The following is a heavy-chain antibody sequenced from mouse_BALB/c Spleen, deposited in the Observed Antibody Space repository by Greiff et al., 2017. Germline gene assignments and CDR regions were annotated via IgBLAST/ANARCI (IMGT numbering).Heavy chain of an antibody. V-gene: IGHV1-4*02. CDR2: INPSSGYT. Sequence: QVQLQQSAAELARPGASVKMSCKASGYTFTSYTMHWVKQRPGQGLEWIGYINPSSGYTEYNQKFKDKTTLTADKSSSTAYMQLSSLTSEDSAVYYCARWLLSYYYAMDDWGQGTSVTVAS. CDR3: ARWLLSYYYAMDD. J-gene: IGHJ4*01. CDR1: GYTFTSYT. D-gene: IGHD2-3*01.